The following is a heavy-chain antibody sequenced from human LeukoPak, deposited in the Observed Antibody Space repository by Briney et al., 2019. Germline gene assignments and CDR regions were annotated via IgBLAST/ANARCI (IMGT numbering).Heavy chain of an antibody. CDR2: IRRRAYGRAA. Sequence: GGSLRLSCTTSGFAFDDFAMSWVRQPAGKGLEWVGFIRRRAYGRAAECAASVKGRSIISRDDSKGIAYLQMNSLKTEDTAVYYCSRNGLVDFDYWGQGSRVIVSP. V-gene: IGHV3-49*04. CDR1: GFAFDDFA. CDR3: SRNGLVDFDY. J-gene: IGHJ4*02.